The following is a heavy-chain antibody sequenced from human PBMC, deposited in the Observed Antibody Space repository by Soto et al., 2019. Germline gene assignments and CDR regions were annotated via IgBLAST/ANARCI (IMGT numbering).Heavy chain of an antibody. V-gene: IGHV3-21*06. D-gene: IGHD5-18*01. CDR2: ITSSSTYI. J-gene: IGHJ4*02. Sequence: PGGSLRLSCVASGFTFSAYSMSWVRQAPGQGLEWVSSITSSSTYIYYTRSVEGRFTISRDDAKNSLHLQMDSLRAEDTAVYYCARALPEGYGHARQPDYWGQGTLVTVSS. CDR3: ARALPEGYGHARQPDY. CDR1: GFTFSAYS.